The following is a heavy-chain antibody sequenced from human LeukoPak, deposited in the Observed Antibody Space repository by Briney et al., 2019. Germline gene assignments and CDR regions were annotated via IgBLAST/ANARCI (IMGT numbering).Heavy chain of an antibody. J-gene: IGHJ4*02. V-gene: IGHV4-39*01. CDR2: IYYSGST. CDR3: ASGGPAVDY. CDR1: GGSISSSSYY. Sequence: MASETLSLTCTVSGGSISSSSYYWGWIRQPPGKGLEWIGSIYYSGSTYYNPSLKSRVTISVDTSKNQFSLKLSSVTAADTAVYYCASGGPAVDYWGQGTLVTVSS. D-gene: IGHD2-2*01.